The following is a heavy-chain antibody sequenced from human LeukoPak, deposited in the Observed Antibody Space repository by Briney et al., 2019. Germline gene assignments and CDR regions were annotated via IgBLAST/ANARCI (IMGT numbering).Heavy chain of an antibody. V-gene: IGHV1-2*04. CDR2: INPNSGGT. CDR1: GYTFTGYY. J-gene: IGHJ4*02. CDR3: ARLSIAAAATAY. D-gene: IGHD6-13*01. Sequence: ASVKVSCKASGYTFTGYYMHWVRQAPGQGLEWMGWINPNSGGTNYAQKFQGWVTMTRDTSISTAYMELSSLRSEDTAVYYCARLSIAAAATAYWGQGTLVTVSS.